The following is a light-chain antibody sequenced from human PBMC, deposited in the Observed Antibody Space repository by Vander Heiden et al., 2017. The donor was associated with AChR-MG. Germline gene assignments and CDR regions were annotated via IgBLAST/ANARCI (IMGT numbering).Light chain of an antibody. CDR1: QDISKY. CDR3: QQYDNLPYT. J-gene: IGKJ2*01. V-gene: IGKV1-33*01. CDR2: DAS. Sequence: DIQMTQSPSSLSASVGDRVTITCQASQDISKYLTWYQQRPGKAPKLLIYDASNLETGVPSRFSGSGSGTDFSFTITSLQPEDIATYYCQQYDNLPYTFGQGTKLEIK.